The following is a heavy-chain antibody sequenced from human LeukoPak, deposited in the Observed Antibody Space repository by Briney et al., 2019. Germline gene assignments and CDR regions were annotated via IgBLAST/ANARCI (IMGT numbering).Heavy chain of an antibody. CDR3: ARRGHCRGGDCFTGAFDI. Sequence: PSETLSLTCAVYGGSFSGYYWSWIRQPPGKGLEWIGEINHSGSTNYNPSLRSRVTISVDMSTNQFTLRLSSVTAADTAMYYCARRGHCRGGDCFTGAFDIWGQGSKVTVSS. J-gene: IGHJ3*02. CDR2: INHSGST. V-gene: IGHV4-34*01. D-gene: IGHD2-21*02. CDR1: GGSFSGYY.